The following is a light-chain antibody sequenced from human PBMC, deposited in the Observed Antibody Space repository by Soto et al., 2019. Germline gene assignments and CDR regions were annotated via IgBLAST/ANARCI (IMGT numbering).Light chain of an antibody. J-gene: IGLJ1*01. V-gene: IGLV2-14*01. CDR2: EVS. CDR3: SSYRSSSTPLI. Sequence: QPVLTQPASVSGSPGQSITISCTGTSSDVGGYNYVSWYQQHPGKAPKLMIYEVSNRPSGVSNRFSGSKSGNTASLTISGLQAEDEADYYCSSYRSSSTPLIFGTGTKLTVL. CDR1: SSDVGGYNY.